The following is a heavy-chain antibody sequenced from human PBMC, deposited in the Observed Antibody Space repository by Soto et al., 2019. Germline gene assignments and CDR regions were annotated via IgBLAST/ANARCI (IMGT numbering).Heavy chain of an antibody. CDR2: IKQDGSEK. J-gene: IGHJ3*02. V-gene: IGHV3-7*01. D-gene: IGHD2-2*01. CDR1: GFTFSSYW. Sequence: PGGSLRLSCAASGFTFSSYWMSWVRQAPGKGLEWVANIKQDGSEKYYVDSVKGRFTISRDNAKNSLYLQMNSLRAEDTAVYYCARDQPGYCSSTSCPDRAFDIWGQGTMVTVSS. CDR3: ARDQPGYCSSTSCPDRAFDI.